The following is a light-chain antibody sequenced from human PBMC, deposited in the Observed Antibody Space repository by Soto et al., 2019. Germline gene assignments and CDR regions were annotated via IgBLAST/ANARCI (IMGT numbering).Light chain of an antibody. J-gene: IGLJ3*02. Sequence: QSALTQPASVSGSPGQSITISCTGTSSDVGGYNYVSWYQQHPGKAPKLMIYEVSNRPSGVSNRFSGSKSGNTAYLTISGLQAEDEADYYCNSYTSSSTRVFGGGTKLTVL. CDR2: EVS. V-gene: IGLV2-14*01. CDR1: SSDVGGYNY. CDR3: NSYTSSSTRV.